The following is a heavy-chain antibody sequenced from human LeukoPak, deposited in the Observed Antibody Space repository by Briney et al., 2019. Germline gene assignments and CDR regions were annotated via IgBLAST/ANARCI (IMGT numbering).Heavy chain of an antibody. CDR3: ARVRGAYDSLDY. CDR1: GFTFSSYW. V-gene: IGHV3-21*01. Sequence: GGSLRLSCAASGFTFSSYWMHWVRHTPGKGLEWVSSISSSSSAIYYADSVKGRFTISRDNAKNSLYLQMNSLRAEDTAMYYCARVRGAYDSLDYWGQGTLVTVSS. D-gene: IGHD5-12*01. J-gene: IGHJ4*02. CDR2: ISSSSSAI.